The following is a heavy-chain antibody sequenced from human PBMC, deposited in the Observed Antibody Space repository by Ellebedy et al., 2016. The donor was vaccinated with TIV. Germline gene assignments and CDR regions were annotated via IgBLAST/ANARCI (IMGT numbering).Heavy chain of an antibody. Sequence: ASVKVSCKASGYTFTSYAMNWVRQAPGQGLEWMGWINTNTGNPTYAQGFTGRFVFSLDTSVSTAYLQISSLKAEDTAVYYCASAKGGYDSSGYYGDYWGQGTLVTVSS. J-gene: IGHJ4*02. V-gene: IGHV7-4-1*02. CDR1: GYTFTSYA. CDR3: ASAKGGYDSSGYYGDY. CDR2: INTNTGNP. D-gene: IGHD3-22*01.